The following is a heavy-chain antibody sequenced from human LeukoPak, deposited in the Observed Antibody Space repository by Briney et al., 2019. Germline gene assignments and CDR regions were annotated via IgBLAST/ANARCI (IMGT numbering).Heavy chain of an antibody. V-gene: IGHV6-1*01. CDR2: TYYRSKWYN. CDR1: GDSVPSNSAA. J-gene: IGHJ5*02. CDR3: ARELLWFGELLGVWFDP. Sequence: SQTLSLTCAISGDSVPSNSAAWNWIRQSPSRGLEWLGRTYYRSKWYNDYAVSVKSRITINPDTSKNQFSLQLNSVTPGDTAVYYCARELLWFGELLGVWFDPWGQGTLVTVSS. D-gene: IGHD3-10*01.